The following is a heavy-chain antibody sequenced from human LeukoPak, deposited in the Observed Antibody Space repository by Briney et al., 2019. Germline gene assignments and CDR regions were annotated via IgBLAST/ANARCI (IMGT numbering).Heavy chain of an antibody. CDR3: ARGLGDFQH. V-gene: IGHV4-59*01. CDR2: IYYSGST. Sequence: PSETLSLTCTVSGGSISSYYRSWIRQPPGKGLEWIGYIYYSGSTNYNPSLKSRVTISVDTSKNQFSLKLSSVTAADTAVYYCARGLGDFQHWGQGTLVTVSS. J-gene: IGHJ1*01. D-gene: IGHD3-16*01. CDR1: GGSISSYY.